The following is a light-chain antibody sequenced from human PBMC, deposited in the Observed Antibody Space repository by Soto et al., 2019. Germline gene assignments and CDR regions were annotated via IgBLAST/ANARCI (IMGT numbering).Light chain of an antibody. V-gene: IGLV2-14*01. Sequence: QSVLTQPASVSGSPGQSITISCTGTSSDVGGYNYVSWYQQHPGKAPKLMIYDVSNRPSGVSNRFPGSKSGNTASLTISGLQAEDEADYYCSSYTSSSTLPYVFGTGTKLTVL. CDR3: SSYTSSSTLPYV. J-gene: IGLJ1*01. CDR1: SSDVGGYNY. CDR2: DVS.